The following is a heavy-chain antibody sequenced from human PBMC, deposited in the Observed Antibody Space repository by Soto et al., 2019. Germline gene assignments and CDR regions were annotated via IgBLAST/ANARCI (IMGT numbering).Heavy chain of an antibody. CDR3: ARGVVTMVRGVIPPHFDY. D-gene: IGHD3-10*01. CDR2: INHSGST. V-gene: IGHV4-34*01. J-gene: IGHJ4*02. Sequence: QVQLQQWGAGLLKPSETLSLTCAVYGGSFSGYYWSWIRQPPGKGLGWIGEINHSGSTNYNPSLKSRVTISVDTSKNQFSLKLSSVTAADTAVYYCARGVVTMVRGVIPPHFDYWGQGTLVTVSS. CDR1: GGSFSGYY.